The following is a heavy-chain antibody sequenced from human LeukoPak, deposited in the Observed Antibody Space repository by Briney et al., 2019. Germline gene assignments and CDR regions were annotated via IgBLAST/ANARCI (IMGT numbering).Heavy chain of an antibody. CDR1: GFTFSSYA. CDR3: ANALFARKYQLLTGYYGMDV. CDR2: ISGSGGST. V-gene: IGHV3-23*01. J-gene: IGHJ6*02. Sequence: RAGGSLRLSCAASGFTFSSYAMSWVRQAPGKGLEWVSAISGSGGSTYYADSAKGRFTISRDNSKNTLYLQMNSLRAEDTAVYYCANALFARKYQLLTGYYGMDVWGQGTTVTVSS. D-gene: IGHD2-2*01.